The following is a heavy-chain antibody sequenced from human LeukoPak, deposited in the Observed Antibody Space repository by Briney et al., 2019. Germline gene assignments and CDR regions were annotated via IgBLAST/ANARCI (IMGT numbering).Heavy chain of an antibody. V-gene: IGHV3-9*01. Sequence: GGSLRLSCTVSGFTFDDYAMHWVRHTPGKGLEWVSGITWNRDKIGYGDSVKGRFTISRDNVKNVLYLQMNSLRPEDTALYYCAKDLGSAITSALVLDVWGQGTTVIVS. D-gene: IGHD2-15*01. CDR3: AKDLGSAITSALVLDV. J-gene: IGHJ6*02. CDR2: ITWNRDKI. CDR1: GFTFDDYA.